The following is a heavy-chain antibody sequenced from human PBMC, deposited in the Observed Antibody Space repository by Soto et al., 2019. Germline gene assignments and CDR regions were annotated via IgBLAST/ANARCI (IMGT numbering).Heavy chain of an antibody. CDR2: IYYSGST. CDR1: GGSISSYY. CDR3: TDMRGQWLPRD. Sequence: SETLSLTCTVSGGSISSYYWSWIRQPPGKGLEWIGYIYYSGSTNYNPSLKSRVTISVDTSKNQFSMRLSSVTAADTAIYYCTDMRGQWLPRDWGRGIMVTVSS. V-gene: IGHV4-59*08. D-gene: IGHD6-19*01. J-gene: IGHJ4*02.